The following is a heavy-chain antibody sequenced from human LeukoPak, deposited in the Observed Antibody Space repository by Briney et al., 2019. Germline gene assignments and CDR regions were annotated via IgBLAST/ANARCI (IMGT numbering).Heavy chain of an antibody. CDR2: INHSGST. D-gene: IGHD5-18*01. CDR1: GGSFSGYY. Sequence: SETLSLTCAVYGGSFSGYYWSWIRQPPGKGLEWIGEINHSGSTNYNPSLKSRVTISVDTSKNQFSLKLSSVTAADTAVYYYARARRYSYGRCFDYWGQGTLVTVSS. V-gene: IGHV4-34*01. CDR3: ARARRYSYGRCFDY. J-gene: IGHJ4*02.